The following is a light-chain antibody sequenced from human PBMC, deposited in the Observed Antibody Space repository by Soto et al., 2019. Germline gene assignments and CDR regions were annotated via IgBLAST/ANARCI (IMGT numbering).Light chain of an antibody. CDR2: AAS. CDR3: QQYNNWPPDRT. Sequence: EIVLTQSPGTLSGSPGERATLSCRASQSVGRNYLAWYQHKPGQAPRLLIHAASSRATGIPDRFSGSGSGTDFTLTVSRLEPEDFAIYFCQQYNNWPPDRTFGQGTKVEIK. J-gene: IGKJ1*01. V-gene: IGKV3-20*01. CDR1: QSVGRNY.